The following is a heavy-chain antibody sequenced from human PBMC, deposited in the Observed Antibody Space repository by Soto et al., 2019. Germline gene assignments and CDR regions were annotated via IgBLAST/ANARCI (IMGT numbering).Heavy chain of an antibody. J-gene: IGHJ3*02. CDR1: GFTFSDYY. CDR2: ISSSSGST. Sequence: GGSLRLSCAASGFTFSDYYMSWIRQAPGKGLEYISYISSSSGSTNYADSVKGRFTISRDNAKNSLYLQMNSLRAEDTALYYCAKVGGSGWFDAFDIWGQGTMVTVSS. V-gene: IGHV3-11*03. D-gene: IGHD6-19*01. CDR3: AKVGGSGWFDAFDI.